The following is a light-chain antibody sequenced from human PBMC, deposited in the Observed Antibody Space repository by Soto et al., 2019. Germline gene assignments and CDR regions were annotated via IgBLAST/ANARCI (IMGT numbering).Light chain of an antibody. CDR3: QQYHDWPRT. J-gene: IGKJ1*01. V-gene: IGKV3-15*01. CDR2: GAS. CDR1: QSVSVN. Sequence: EIVMTQSPAALSVSPGERATLSCRASQSVSVNLAWCQQRPGQAPRLLIYGASIRATGIPARFSGSESRTEFTLTISSVRSEDCEAYYCQQYHDWPRTFGQGTKVDIK.